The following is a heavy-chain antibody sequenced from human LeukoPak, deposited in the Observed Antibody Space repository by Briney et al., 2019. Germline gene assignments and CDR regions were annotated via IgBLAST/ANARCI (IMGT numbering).Heavy chain of an antibody. CDR2: INQDESEK. J-gene: IGHJ3*01. Sequence: GGSLRLSCAASGFTISSYWMSWVRQAPGKGLEWVANINQDESEKYYVDSLKGRFTISKDNAKNSLYLQMNSLRAEDTAVYYCARGDYDTFHVWGQGTMVTVSS. V-gene: IGHV3-7*01. D-gene: IGHD4-17*01. CDR3: ARGDYDTFHV. CDR1: GFTISSYW.